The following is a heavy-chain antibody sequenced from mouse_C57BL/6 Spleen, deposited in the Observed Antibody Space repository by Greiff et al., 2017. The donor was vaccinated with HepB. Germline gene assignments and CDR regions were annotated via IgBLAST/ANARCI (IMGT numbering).Heavy chain of an antibody. V-gene: IGHV5-9*01. CDR2: ISGGGGNT. CDR1: GFTFSSYT. CDR3: ARHVYGYDYWYFDV. Sequence: DVMLVESGGGLVKPGGSLKLSCAASGFTFSSYTMSWVRQTPEKRLEWVATISGGGGNTYYPDSVKGRFTISRDNAKNTLYLQMSSLRSEDTALYYCARHVYGYDYWYFDVWGTGTTVTVSS. D-gene: IGHD2-2*01. J-gene: IGHJ1*03.